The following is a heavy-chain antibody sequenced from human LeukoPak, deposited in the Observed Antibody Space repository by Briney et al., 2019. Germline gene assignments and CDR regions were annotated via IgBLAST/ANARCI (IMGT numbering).Heavy chain of an antibody. D-gene: IGHD2-2*01. V-gene: IGHV3-30*02. CDR1: GFTFSSYG. CDR2: IRYDGSNK. J-gene: IGHJ3*02. CDR3: AKGHYCSSTSCAAFDI. Sequence: GGSLRLSCAASGFTFSSYGLHWVRQAPGKGLEWVAFIRYDGSNKYYADSVKGRFTISRDNSKNTLYLQMNSLRAEDTAVYYCAKGHYCSSTSCAAFDIWGQGTMVTVSS.